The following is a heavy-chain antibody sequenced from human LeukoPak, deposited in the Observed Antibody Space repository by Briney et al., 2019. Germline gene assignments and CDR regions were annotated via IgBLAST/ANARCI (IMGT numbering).Heavy chain of an antibody. V-gene: IGHV3-7*01. CDR2: IKQDGSEK. CDR3: ASVNDFWSGYPEYFQH. CDR1: GFTFSSYW. Sequence: SCKASGFTFSSYWMSWVRQAPGKGLEWVANIKQDGSEKYYVDSVKGRFTISRDNAKNSLYLQMNSLRAEDTAVYYCASVNDFWSGYPEYFQHWGQGTLVTVSS. J-gene: IGHJ1*01. D-gene: IGHD3-3*01.